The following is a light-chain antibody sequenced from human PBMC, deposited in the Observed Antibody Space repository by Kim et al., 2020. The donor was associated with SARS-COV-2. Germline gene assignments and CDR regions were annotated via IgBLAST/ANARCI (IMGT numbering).Light chain of an antibody. J-gene: IGKJ1*01. CDR2: DAS. CDR3: QQRSNWPST. Sequence: LSPGERATLPCRASQSVNSYLAWYQQEPGQSPRLLIYDASPRATGIPARFSGSGSGTDFTLTISSLESEDSAVYYCQQRSNWPSTFGQGTKVDIK. V-gene: IGKV3-11*01. CDR1: QSVNSY.